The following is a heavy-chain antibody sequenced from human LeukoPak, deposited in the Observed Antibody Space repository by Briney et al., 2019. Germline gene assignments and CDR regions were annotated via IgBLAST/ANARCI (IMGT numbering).Heavy chain of an antibody. Sequence: GASAKVSXKASGGTFSSYAISWVRQAPGQGLEWMGGIIPIFGTANYAQKFQGRVTTTTDESTSTAYMELSSLRSEDTAVYYCARGYFDWLPYFLDYWGPGTLVTVSS. CDR2: IIPIFGTA. V-gene: IGHV1-69*05. J-gene: IGHJ4*02. CDR3: ARGYFDWLPYFLDY. D-gene: IGHD3-9*01. CDR1: GGTFSSYA.